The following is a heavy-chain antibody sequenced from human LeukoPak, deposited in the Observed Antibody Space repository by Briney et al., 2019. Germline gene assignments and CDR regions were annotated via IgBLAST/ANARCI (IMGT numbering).Heavy chain of an antibody. D-gene: IGHD3-10*01. J-gene: IGHJ4*02. V-gene: IGHV1-18*01. CDR1: GYTFTSYG. CDR3: AREKFGVSFDS. Sequence: ASVKVSCKVSGYTFTSYGIRWVRLAPGQGHEWMGWISPYNSHTNYAQPFQGRVTMTADTSTNSGYMELRSLRSDDTAMYYCAREKFGVSFDSWGQGTLVTVSS. CDR2: ISPYNSHT.